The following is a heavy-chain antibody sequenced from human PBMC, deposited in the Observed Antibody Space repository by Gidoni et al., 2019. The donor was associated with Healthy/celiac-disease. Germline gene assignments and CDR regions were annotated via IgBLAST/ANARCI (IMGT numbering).Heavy chain of an antibody. CDR3: ARVDQLERLSCYFDY. J-gene: IGHJ4*02. V-gene: IGHV4-38-2*01. CDR2: IYHSGST. D-gene: IGHD1-1*01. CDR1: GYSISSGYY. Sequence: QVQLQESGPGLVKPSETLSLTCAASGYSISSGYYWGWIRQPPGKGLEWIGSIYHSGSTYYNPSLKSRVTISVDTSKNQFSLKLSSVTAADTAVYYCARVDQLERLSCYFDYWGQGTLVTVSS.